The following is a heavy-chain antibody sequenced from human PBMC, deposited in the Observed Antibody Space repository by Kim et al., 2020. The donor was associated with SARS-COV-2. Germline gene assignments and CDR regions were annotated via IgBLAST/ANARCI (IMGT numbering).Heavy chain of an antibody. CDR1: GYDFSNFW. V-gene: IGHV5-51*01. Sequence: GESLKISCKASGYDFSNFWIGWVRQMPGKGLEWMGIIYPGDSDTRYSPSFQGQVTISADMSISTAYLQWDSLKASDTAIYYCAKNNYDVFTGYQFYYYGMDVWGQGTTVTVSS. J-gene: IGHJ6*02. CDR2: IYPGDSDT. CDR3: AKNNYDVFTGYQFYYYGMDV. D-gene: IGHD3-9*01.